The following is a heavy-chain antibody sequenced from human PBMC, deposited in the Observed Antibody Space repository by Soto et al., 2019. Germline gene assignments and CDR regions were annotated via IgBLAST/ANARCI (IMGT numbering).Heavy chain of an antibody. Sequence: QVQLQESGPGLVKPSETLSLTCTVSGGSISSYYWSWIRQPPGKGLEWIGYISYRGSTNYNPSLKSRVTISVDTSTNQFSLKLSSVTAADTAVYYCARGGRAILTGYGSAFDIWGQGTMVTVSS. D-gene: IGHD3-9*01. CDR2: ISYRGST. J-gene: IGHJ3*02. CDR1: GGSISSYY. V-gene: IGHV4-59*01. CDR3: ARGGRAILTGYGSAFDI.